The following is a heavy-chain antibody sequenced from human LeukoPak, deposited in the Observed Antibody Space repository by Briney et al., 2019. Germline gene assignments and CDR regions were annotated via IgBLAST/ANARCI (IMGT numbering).Heavy chain of an antibody. Sequence: SETLSLTCAVYGGPFRGFFWSWIRQTPGKGLEWIGEINHSGSTNYNPSLKSRVTISVDTSKNQFSLKLSSVTAADTAVYYCARITESSSWSVWFDPWGQGTLVTVSS. D-gene: IGHD6-13*01. CDR2: INHSGST. CDR1: GGPFRGFF. J-gene: IGHJ5*02. V-gene: IGHV4-34*01. CDR3: ARITESSSWSVWFDP.